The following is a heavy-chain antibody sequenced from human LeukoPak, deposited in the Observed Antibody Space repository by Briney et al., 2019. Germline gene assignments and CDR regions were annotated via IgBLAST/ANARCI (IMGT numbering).Heavy chain of an antibody. CDR2: INPSGGSA. CDR1: GYTFINYY. Sequence: ASVKVSCKASGYTFINYYLHWVRQAPAQGPGWVGIINPSGGSATYAQKFQGRVTMTRDTSTSTVYMELSSLRSEDTAVYYCTRNGWVGAPQLGAFDIWGQGTMVTVSS. D-gene: IGHD1-26*01. CDR3: TRNGWVGAPQLGAFDI. V-gene: IGHV1-46*01. J-gene: IGHJ3*02.